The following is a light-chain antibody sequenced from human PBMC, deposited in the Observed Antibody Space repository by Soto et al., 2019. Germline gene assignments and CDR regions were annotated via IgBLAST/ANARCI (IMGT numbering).Light chain of an antibody. CDR2: EVS. V-gene: IGLV2-8*01. J-gene: IGLJ2*01. CDR3: SSYAGGNNFV. Sequence: QSALTQPPSASGSPGQSVTISCTGTSSDVGGYNYVSWYQQHPGKAPKLMIYEVSKRPSGVPDRFSGSKSGNTASLTVSGRQAEDEADYYCSSYAGGNNFVFGGGTKLTVL. CDR1: SSDVGGYNY.